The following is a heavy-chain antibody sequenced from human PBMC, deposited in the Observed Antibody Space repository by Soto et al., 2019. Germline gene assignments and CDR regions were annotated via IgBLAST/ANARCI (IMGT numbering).Heavy chain of an antibody. CDR1: GYSVSSNSAA. J-gene: IGHJ6*02. V-gene: IGHV6-1*01. CDR3: SRDRTDSSSFYKGSYYYYGMDV. Sequence: PSQTRSLTGAISGYSVSSNSAAWNLIRQSPSRGLEWLGRTHYRSKWYNDYAASVRSRIAINPDTSKNQFSLQLISMTPEDTAVYYCSRDRTDSSSFYKGSYYYYGMDVWGQGTTVTVSS. CDR2: THYRSKWYN. D-gene: IGHD6-13*01.